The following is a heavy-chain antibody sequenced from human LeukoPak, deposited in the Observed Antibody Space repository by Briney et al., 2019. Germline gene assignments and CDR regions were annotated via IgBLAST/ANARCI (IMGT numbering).Heavy chain of an antibody. CDR2: IIPIFGTA. D-gene: IGHD6-13*01. V-gene: IGHV1-69*05. CDR3: ARDRRVGSSSPLGDI. Sequence: ASVKVSCKASGGTFSSYAISWVRQAPGQGLEWMGGIIPIFGTANYAQKFQGRVTITTDESTSTAYMELSSLRSEDTAVYYCARDRRVGSSSPLGDIWGQGTMVTVSS. J-gene: IGHJ3*02. CDR1: GGTFSSYA.